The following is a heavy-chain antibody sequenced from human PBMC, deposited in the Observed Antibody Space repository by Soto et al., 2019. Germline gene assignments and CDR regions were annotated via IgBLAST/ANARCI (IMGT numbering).Heavy chain of an antibody. J-gene: IGHJ5*02. D-gene: IGHD5-12*01. Sequence: GGSLRLSCEVSGFTFRSYEMHWVRHATGKGLEWLSYISSSSDFIYYSESVKGRFTISRDNDNNSLYLQMNSLRAADTAIYYCPRGANGIDRLDHWGQGAPVTVSS. CDR1: GFTFRSYE. CDR3: PRGANGIDRLDH. V-gene: IGHV3-48*03. CDR2: ISSSSDFI.